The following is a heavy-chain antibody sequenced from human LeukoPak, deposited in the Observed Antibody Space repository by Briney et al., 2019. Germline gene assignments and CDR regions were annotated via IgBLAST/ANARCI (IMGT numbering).Heavy chain of an antibody. Sequence: ASVNVSCKASGGTFSSYAISWVRQAPGQGLEWMGRIIPIFGTANYAQKFQGRVTITADESTSTAYMELSSLRSEDTAVYYCARGNTVFLPYYYYYGMDVWGQGTTVTVSS. D-gene: IGHD4-17*01. CDR1: GGTFSSYA. CDR2: IIPIFGTA. J-gene: IGHJ6*02. V-gene: IGHV1-69*13. CDR3: ARGNTVFLPYYYYYGMDV.